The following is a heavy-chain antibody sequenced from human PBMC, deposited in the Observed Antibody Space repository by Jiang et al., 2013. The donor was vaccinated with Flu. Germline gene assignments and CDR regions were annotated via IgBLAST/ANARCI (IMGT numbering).Heavy chain of an antibody. Sequence: SGGGVVQPGRSLRLSCAASGFTFSSYAMHWVRQAPGKGLEWVAVISYDGSNKYYADSVKGRFTISRDNSKNTLYLQMNSLRAEDTAVYYCARGTHYYDSSGYYYYFDYWGQGTLVTVSS. J-gene: IGHJ4*02. CDR3: ARGTHYYDSSGYYYYFDY. CDR1: GFTFSSYA. V-gene: IGHV3-30-3*01. CDR2: ISYDGSNK. D-gene: IGHD3-22*01.